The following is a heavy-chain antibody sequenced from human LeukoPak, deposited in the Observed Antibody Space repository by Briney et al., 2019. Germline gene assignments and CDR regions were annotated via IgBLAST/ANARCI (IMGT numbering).Heavy chain of an antibody. D-gene: IGHD2-21*01. V-gene: IGHV1-46*01. CDR3: ARRSGGDSRYFDN. CDR1: GYTFTYYY. Sequence: ASVKVSFTASGYTFTYYYMHWVRQAPGQGLEWMGIINPSGGSPTYAQKFQGRVTMTSDTSTRTVYMELSSLRSEDTAVYYCARRSGGDSRYFDNWGQGTLVTVSS. CDR2: INPSGGSP. J-gene: IGHJ4*02.